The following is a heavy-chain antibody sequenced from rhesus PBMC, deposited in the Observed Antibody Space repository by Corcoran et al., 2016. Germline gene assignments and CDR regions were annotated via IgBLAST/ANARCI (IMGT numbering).Heavy chain of an antibody. CDR3: TRRGVTRALDY. Sequence: EVQLVESGGGLVQPGGSLRLSCAASGFTFSNYWMSWVRQAPGKGREWVGFIKNKADGGTAANAESVKGRFTISRDDSKNTLYLQMNSLKTEDTAVYYCTRRGVTRALDYWGQGVLVTVSS. V-gene: IGHV3S11*01. CDR1: GFTFSNYW. CDR2: IKNKADGGTA. J-gene: IGHJ4*01. D-gene: IGHD4-23*01.